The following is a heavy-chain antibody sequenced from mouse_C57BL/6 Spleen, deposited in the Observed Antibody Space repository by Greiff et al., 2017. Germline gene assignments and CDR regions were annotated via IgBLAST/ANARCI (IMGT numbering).Heavy chain of an antibody. J-gene: IGHJ3*01. CDR2: IDPENGDT. Sequence: EVQRVESGAELVRPGASVKLSCTASGFNIKDDYMHWVKQRPEQGLEWIGWIDPENGDTEYASKFQGKATITADTSSNTAYLQLSSLTSEDTAVYYCTTLDGLGFAYWGQGTLVTVSA. CDR1: GFNIKDDY. D-gene: IGHD2-3*01. CDR3: TTLDGLGFAY. V-gene: IGHV14-4*01.